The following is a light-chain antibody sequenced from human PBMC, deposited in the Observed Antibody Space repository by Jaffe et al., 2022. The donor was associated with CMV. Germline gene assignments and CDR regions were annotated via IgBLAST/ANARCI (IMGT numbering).Light chain of an antibody. Sequence: DIHMTQSPSSVSASVGDRVTITCRASQDISSWLAWYQQRAGKAPKLLIYAASTLQSEVPSRFSGSGSGTDFTLTISSLQPEDSATYYCQVANPFPPYTFGQGTKLEI. CDR3: QVANPFPPYT. V-gene: IGKV1-12*01. CDR2: AAS. J-gene: IGKJ2*01. CDR1: QDISSW.